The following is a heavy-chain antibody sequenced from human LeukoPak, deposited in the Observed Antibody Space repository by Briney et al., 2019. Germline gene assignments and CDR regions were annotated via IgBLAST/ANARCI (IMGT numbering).Heavy chain of an antibody. V-gene: IGHV3-23*01. CDR2: IGGRGGST. J-gene: IGHJ5*02. CDR3: GKEGGA. D-gene: IGHD3-16*01. CDR1: GFRFSDFT. Sequence: GGSLRLSCAASGFRFSDFTMTWVRQAPGKGPEWVSAIGGRGGSTYYADSVGGRFTISKDNSKDMVYLQMNSLKVEDTATYYCGKEGGAWGQGTKVTVSS.